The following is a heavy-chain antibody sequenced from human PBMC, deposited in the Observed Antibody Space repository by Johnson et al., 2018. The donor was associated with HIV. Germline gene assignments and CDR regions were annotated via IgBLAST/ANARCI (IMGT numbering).Heavy chain of an antibody. CDR3: ARYSVSDDAFDI. D-gene: IGHD1-14*01. Sequence: QVQLVESGGGLIQPGGSLRLSCAASGFTFDDYGMHWVRQAPGKGLEWVAFIRNDGSNKEYADPVKGRFTISRDNSKNTLYLQMNSLRAGDTAVYYCARYSVSDDAFDIWGQGTMVTVSS. CDR2: IRNDGSNK. J-gene: IGHJ3*02. V-gene: IGHV3-30*02. CDR1: GFTFDDYG.